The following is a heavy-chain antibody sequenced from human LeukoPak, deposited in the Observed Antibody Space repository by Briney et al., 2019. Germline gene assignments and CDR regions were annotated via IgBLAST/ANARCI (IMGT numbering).Heavy chain of an antibody. CDR3: IRATETTRNAFDI. V-gene: IGHV3-74*01. CDR1: GFTFSSYW. J-gene: IGHJ3*02. CDR2: INTDGSST. Sequence: PGGSLRLSCAASGFTFSSYWMHWVRQTPGKGLVWVSRINTDGSSTNYADSVKGRFTISRDNPKNTLHLQMDSLRAEDTAVYYCIRATETTRNAFDIWGQGTLVTVSS. D-gene: IGHD4-17*01.